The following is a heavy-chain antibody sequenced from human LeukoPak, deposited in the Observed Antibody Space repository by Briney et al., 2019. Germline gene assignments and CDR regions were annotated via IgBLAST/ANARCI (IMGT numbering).Heavy chain of an antibody. Sequence: SETLSLTCAVSGYSISSGYYWGWIRQPPGKGLEWIGSIYHSGSTCYNPSLQSRVTISVDTSKNQFSLKLSSVPAADTAVYYCARQAGGYCSSTSCNRAYFDYWGQGTLVTVSS. CDR1: GYSISSGYY. CDR3: ARQAGGYCSSTSCNRAYFDY. V-gene: IGHV4-38-2*01. CDR2: IYHSGST. J-gene: IGHJ4*02. D-gene: IGHD2-2*03.